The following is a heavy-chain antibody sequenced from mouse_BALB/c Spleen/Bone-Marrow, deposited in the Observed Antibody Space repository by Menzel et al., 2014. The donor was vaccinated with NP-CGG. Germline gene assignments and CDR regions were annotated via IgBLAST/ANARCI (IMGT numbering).Heavy chain of an antibody. CDR3: ARDSYYYGSSYWYFDV. CDR1: GFTFSDYY. V-gene: IGHV5-4*02. D-gene: IGHD1-1*01. Sequence: EVKLVESGGGLVKPGESLKLSCAASGFTFSDYYMYWVRQTPEKGLEWVATISDGGSYTYYPDSVKGRFTISRDNAKNSLYLQMTSLKSEDTAMYYCARDSYYYGSSYWYFDVWGAGTTVTVSS. J-gene: IGHJ1*01. CDR2: ISDGGSYT.